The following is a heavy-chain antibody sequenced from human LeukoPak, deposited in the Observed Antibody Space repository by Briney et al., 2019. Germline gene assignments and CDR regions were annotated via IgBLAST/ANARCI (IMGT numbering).Heavy chain of an antibody. CDR2: ISSGSGYI. CDR3: ARSQEAHDY. J-gene: IGHJ4*02. Sequence: GGSLRLSCVASGFTFSSYSMHWVRQAPGKGLEWVSSISSGSGYIYYADSVRGRFTISRDNAKNSLYLQMNSLRAEDTAVYYCARSQEAHDYWGQGTLVTVSS. V-gene: IGHV3-21*01. CDR1: GFTFSSYS.